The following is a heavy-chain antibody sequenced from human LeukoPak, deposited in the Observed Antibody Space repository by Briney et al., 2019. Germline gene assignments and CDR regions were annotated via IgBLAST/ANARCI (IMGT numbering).Heavy chain of an antibody. CDR2: IYYSGST. V-gene: IGHV4-61*01. J-gene: IGHJ5*02. CDR1: GGSVSSGSYY. D-gene: IGHD1-26*01. CDR3: ASNLSGSYYNWFDP. Sequence: SETLSLTCTVSGGSVSSGSYYWSWIRQPPGKGLEWIGYIYYSGSTNYNPSLKSRVTISVDTSKNQFSLKLSSVTAADTAVYYCASNLSGSYYNWFDPWGQGTLVIVSS.